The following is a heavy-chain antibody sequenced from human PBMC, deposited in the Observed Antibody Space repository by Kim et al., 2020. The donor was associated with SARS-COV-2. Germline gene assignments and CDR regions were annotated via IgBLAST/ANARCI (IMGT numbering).Heavy chain of an antibody. V-gene: IGHV3-33*01. Sequence: YYEDSVRGRFTISKDNSKNSLYLQMNSMRAEDTAVYYCASPDHYYDSSGLWGQGTLVTVSS. J-gene: IGHJ4*02. D-gene: IGHD3-22*01. CDR3: ASPDHYYDSSGL.